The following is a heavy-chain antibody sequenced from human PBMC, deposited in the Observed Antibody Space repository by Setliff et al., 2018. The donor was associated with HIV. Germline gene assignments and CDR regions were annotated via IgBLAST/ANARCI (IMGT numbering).Heavy chain of an antibody. CDR3: ARTLSTMVKTDGYYDYYYMDV. D-gene: IGHD3-10*01. J-gene: IGHJ6*03. V-gene: IGHV4-61*01. Sequence: PSETLSLTCSVSGGSVSSVNYYWSWIRQPPGKGLEWIGYIHYTGSTTYNPSLKSRVTISVDTSKNQFSLELSSVTAADTAVYYCARTLSTMVKTDGYYDYYYMDVWGKGTTVTVSS. CDR1: GGSVSSVNYY. CDR2: IHYTGST.